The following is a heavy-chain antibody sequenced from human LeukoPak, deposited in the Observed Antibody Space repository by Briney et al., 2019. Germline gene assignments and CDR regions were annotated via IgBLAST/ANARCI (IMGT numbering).Heavy chain of an antibody. D-gene: IGHD5-18*01. V-gene: IGHV3-13*01. CDR3: ARGASGYSYGFRVYYYCGMDV. CDR1: GFTFSSYD. Sequence: QAGGSLRLSCAASGFTFSSYDMPWVRHATGKGLEWVSAIGTAGDTYYPGSVKGRFTISRENAKNSLYLQMNRLRAGDTAVYYCARGASGYSYGFRVYYYCGMDVWGQGTTVTVSS. CDR2: IGTAGDT. J-gene: IGHJ6*02.